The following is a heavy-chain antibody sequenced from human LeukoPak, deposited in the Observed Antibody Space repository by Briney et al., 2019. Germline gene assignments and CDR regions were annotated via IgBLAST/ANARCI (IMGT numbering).Heavy chain of an antibody. Sequence: PSETLSLTCAVSGGSISSSNWWSWVRQPPGKGLEWIGEINHSGSTNYNPSLKSRVTIDTSKNQFSLKLSSVTAADTAVYYCARHSSYSSSLFDYWGQGTLVTVSS. V-gene: IGHV4-4*02. CDR3: ARHSSYSSSLFDY. CDR2: INHSGST. CDR1: GGSISSSNW. D-gene: IGHD6-6*01. J-gene: IGHJ4*02.